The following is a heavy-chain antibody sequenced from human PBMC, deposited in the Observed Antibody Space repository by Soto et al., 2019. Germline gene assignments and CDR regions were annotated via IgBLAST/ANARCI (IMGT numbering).Heavy chain of an antibody. V-gene: IGHV1-18*01. CDR1: GYTFSTSG. Sequence: QVQLVQSGAEVRKPGASVKVSCKASGYTFSTSGMSWLRQAPGQGLEWMGWISTYNGDTNDAPKFQDRVTMTSDTSTSTVYMEVRSLRSDDTAVYYCARAGAAPYYYSGMEVWGQGTRVTVSS. CDR2: ISTYNGDT. CDR3: ARAGAAPYYYSGMEV. D-gene: IGHD2-15*01. J-gene: IGHJ6*02.